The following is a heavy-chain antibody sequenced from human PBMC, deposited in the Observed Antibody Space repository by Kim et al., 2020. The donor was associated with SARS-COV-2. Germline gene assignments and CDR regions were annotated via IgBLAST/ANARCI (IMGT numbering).Heavy chain of an antibody. CDR1: GYTLTELS. Sequence: ASVKVSCKVSGYTLTELSMHWVRQAPGKGLEWMGGFDPEDGETIYAQKFQGRVTMTEDTSTDTAYMELSSLRSEDTAVYYCATVAYCSSTSCTTHFDYWGQGTLVTVSS. J-gene: IGHJ4*02. CDR2: FDPEDGET. CDR3: ATVAYCSSTSCTTHFDY. D-gene: IGHD2-2*01. V-gene: IGHV1-24*01.